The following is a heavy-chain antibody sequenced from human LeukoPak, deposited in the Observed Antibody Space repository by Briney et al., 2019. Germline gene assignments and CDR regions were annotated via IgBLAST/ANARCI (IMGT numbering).Heavy chain of an antibody. CDR2: ISSSSYI. CDR3: ARDDGSHDAFDI. CDR1: GFTFSSYS. V-gene: IGHV3-21*01. D-gene: IGHD1-26*01. J-gene: IGHJ3*02. Sequence: GGSLRLSCAASGFTFSSYSMSWVRQAPGKGLEWVSSISSSSYIYYADSVKGRFTISRDNAKNSLYLQMNSLRAEDTAVYYCARDDGSHDAFDIWGQGTMVTVSS.